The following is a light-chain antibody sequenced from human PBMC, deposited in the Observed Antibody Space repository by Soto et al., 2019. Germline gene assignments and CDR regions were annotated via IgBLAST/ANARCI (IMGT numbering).Light chain of an antibody. V-gene: IGKV3D-15*03. CDR3: QQYIYWRPYT. J-gene: IGKJ2*01. CDR1: QSVSNN. Sequence: ESVLTQSPGTLSLSPGERATLSCRAIQSVSNNYLAWYQQKPGQAPGLLIYGAYNRATGIPDRFSGSGSGTEFTLTISILQSEDFAVYSCQQYIYWRPYTFGQGTKVDIK. CDR2: GAY.